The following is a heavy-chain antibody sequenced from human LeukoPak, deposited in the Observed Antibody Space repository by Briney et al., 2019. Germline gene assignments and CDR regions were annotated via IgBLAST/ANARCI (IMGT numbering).Heavy chain of an antibody. CDR1: GFTFGSCR. Sequence: GGSLRLSCAASGFTFGSCRMNWVRQAPGKGLEWVSYISSSRSTIYYADSVKGRFTISRDNAKNSLYLQMNSLRAEDTAVYYCARDLRGYSGYPPDYWGQGTLVTVSS. CDR2: ISSSRSTI. CDR3: ARDLRGYSGYPPDY. D-gene: IGHD5-12*01. V-gene: IGHV3-48*01. J-gene: IGHJ4*02.